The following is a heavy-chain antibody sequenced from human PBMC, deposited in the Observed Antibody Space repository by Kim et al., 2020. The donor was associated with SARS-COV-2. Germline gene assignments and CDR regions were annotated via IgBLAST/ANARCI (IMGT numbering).Heavy chain of an antibody. CDR3: ARSSGFAKARLDY. CDR2: IYYSWNN. D-gene: IGHD3-16*01. J-gene: IGHJ4*02. V-gene: IGHV4-39*01. Sequence: SETLSLTCTVSGGSLSSSSYYWGWILQPPGNGLEWIGSIYYSWNNYYNPSLKSRVTISVNTTQNQFSLKLSPVTTADTAGYYCARSSGFAKARLDYSGQG. CDR1: GGSLSSSSYY.